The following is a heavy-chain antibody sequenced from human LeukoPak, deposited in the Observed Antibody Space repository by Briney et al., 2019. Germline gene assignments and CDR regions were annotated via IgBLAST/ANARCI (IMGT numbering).Heavy chain of an antibody. Sequence: GESLKISCKGSGYSFTSYWIGWVRQMPGKGLEWMGIIYPGDSDTRYSPSFQGQVIISADKSISTAYLQWSSLKASDTAMYYCARQVRNSSSSGYYYYYMDVWGKGTTVTVSS. J-gene: IGHJ6*03. D-gene: IGHD6-6*01. V-gene: IGHV5-51*01. CDR1: GYSFTSYW. CDR2: IYPGDSDT. CDR3: ARQVRNSSSSGYYYYYMDV.